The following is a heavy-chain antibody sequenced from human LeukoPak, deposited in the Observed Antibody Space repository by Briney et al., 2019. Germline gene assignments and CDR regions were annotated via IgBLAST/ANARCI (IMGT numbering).Heavy chain of an antibody. V-gene: IGHV3-30*18. CDR3: AKDYQWAVHI. CDR2: ISYDGSNK. J-gene: IGHJ3*02. D-gene: IGHD6-19*01. CDR1: GFTFSSYG. Sequence: GRSLRLSCAASGFTFSSYGMHWVRQAPGKGLEWVAVISYDGSNKYYADSVKGRFTISRDNSRNTLYLQMNSLRVEDTAVYYCAKDYQWAVHIWGQGTMVTVSS.